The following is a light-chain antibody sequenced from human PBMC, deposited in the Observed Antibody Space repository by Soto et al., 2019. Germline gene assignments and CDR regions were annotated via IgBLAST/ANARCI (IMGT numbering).Light chain of an antibody. V-gene: IGLV1-47*01. Sequence: QAVVTQPPSASGTPGQRVTISCSGSSSNIEKNYVYWYQQLPGTAPKLLIYRNNQRPSGVPDRFSGSKSGTSASLAISGLRSEDEADYYCAAWDDSLSVLFGGGTQLTVL. J-gene: IGLJ3*02. CDR2: RNN. CDR1: SSNIEKNY. CDR3: AAWDDSLSVL.